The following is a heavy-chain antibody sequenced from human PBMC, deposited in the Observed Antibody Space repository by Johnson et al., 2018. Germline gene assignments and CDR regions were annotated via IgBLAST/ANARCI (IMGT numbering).Heavy chain of an antibody. CDR1: GGSFSGYY. Sequence: QVQLQQWGAGLLKPSETLSLTCAVYGGSFSGYYWSWIRQPPGKGLEWIGEINHSGSTNYNPSLKSRVTISVDTSKNQFSLKLSSVTAADTAGYYCAGGLVARRLLFLGGLYDAFDIWGQGTMVTVSS. CDR3: AGGLVARRLLFLGGLYDAFDI. J-gene: IGHJ3*02. D-gene: IGHD2-21*02. V-gene: IGHV4-34*01. CDR2: INHSGST.